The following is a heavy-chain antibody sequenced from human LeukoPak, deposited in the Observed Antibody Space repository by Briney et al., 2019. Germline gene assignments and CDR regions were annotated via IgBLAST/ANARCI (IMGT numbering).Heavy chain of an antibody. CDR3: ARAPHPYCSGGNCIYFDY. CDR1: GFTFSSYS. Sequence: KPGGSLRLSCAASGFTFSSYSMNWVRQAPGKGLEWVSSISSSSSYIYYTDSVKGRFTLSRDNAKKSLYLQMNSLRAEDTAVYYCARAPHPYCSGGNCIYFDYWGQGTLVTVSS. J-gene: IGHJ4*02. V-gene: IGHV3-21*01. CDR2: ISSSSSYI. D-gene: IGHD2-15*01.